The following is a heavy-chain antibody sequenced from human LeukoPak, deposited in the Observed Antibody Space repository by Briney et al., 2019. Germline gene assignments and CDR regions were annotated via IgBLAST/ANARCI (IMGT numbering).Heavy chain of an antibody. J-gene: IGHJ4*02. Sequence: ASVRVSCKASGYTFTSYDINWVRQAPGQGLEWMGWMNPNSGNTDYAQKFQGRVTMTRNTSTSTAYMELSSLRSEDTAVYYCARIAGYSYGLSAGDYWGQGTLVTVSS. V-gene: IGHV1-8*01. CDR3: ARIAGYSYGLSAGDY. CDR2: MNPNSGNT. CDR1: GYTFTSYD. D-gene: IGHD5-18*01.